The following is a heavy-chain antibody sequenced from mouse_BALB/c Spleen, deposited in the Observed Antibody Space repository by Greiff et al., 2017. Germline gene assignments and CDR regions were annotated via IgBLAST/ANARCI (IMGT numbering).Heavy chain of an antibody. D-gene: IGHD2-3*01. V-gene: IGHV2-9*02. CDR2: IWAGGST. CDR3: ANYDGYYGAMDY. J-gene: IGHJ4*01. Sequence: QVHVKQSGPGLVAPSQSLSITCTVSGFSLTSYGVHWVRQPPGKGLEWLGVIWAGGSTNYNSALMSRLSISKDNSKSQVFLKMNSLQTDDTAMYYCANYDGYYGAMDYWGQGTSVTVSS. CDR1: GFSLTSYG.